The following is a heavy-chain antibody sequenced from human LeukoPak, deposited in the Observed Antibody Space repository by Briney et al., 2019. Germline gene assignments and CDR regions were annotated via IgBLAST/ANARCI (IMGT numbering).Heavy chain of an antibody. Sequence: SETLSLTCAVYGGSFRGYYWSWIRQPPGRGLEWIGEINHSGSTNYNPSLKSRVTISVDTSKNQLSLKLSSVTAADTAVYYCARAERWAAARSNWFDPWGQGTLVTVSS. V-gene: IGHV4-34*01. J-gene: IGHJ5*02. D-gene: IGHD6-6*01. CDR1: GGSFRGYY. CDR3: ARAERWAAARSNWFDP. CDR2: INHSGST.